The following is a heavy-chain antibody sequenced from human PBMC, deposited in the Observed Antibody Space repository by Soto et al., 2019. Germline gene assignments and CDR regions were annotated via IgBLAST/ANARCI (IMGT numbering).Heavy chain of an antibody. D-gene: IGHD2-2*01. V-gene: IGHV3-33*01. CDR2: IWYDGSNK. CDR1: GFTFGSYG. CDR3: ARPPAQVYFDY. J-gene: IGHJ4*02. Sequence: PASGFTFGSYGMHWVRQAPGKGLEWVAIIWYDGSNKYYADSVKGRFTISRDNSKNTLYLQVNSLRAEDTAVYYGARPPAQVYFDYWGQGTLVTVSS.